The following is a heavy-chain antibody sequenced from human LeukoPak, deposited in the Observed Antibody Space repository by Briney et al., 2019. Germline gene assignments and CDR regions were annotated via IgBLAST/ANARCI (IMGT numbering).Heavy chain of an antibody. J-gene: IGHJ4*02. V-gene: IGHV3-30*19. D-gene: IGHD3-22*01. CDR2: ISYDGSNK. CDR3: ARDPLDSSGYYFDY. Sequence: GGSLRLSCAASGFTFSAYGMHWVRQAPGKGLEWVAVISYDGSNKYYADSVKGRFTISRDNSKNTLYLQMNSLRAEDTAVYYCARDPLDSSGYYFDYWGQGTLVTVSS. CDR1: GFTFSAYG.